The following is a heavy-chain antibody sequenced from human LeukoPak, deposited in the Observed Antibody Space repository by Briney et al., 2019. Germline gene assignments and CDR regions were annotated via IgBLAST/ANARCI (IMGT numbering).Heavy chain of an antibody. Sequence: SETLSLTCTVSGGSISSSSYYWGWIRQPPGKGLEWIGSIYYSGSTYYNPSLKSRVTISVDTSKNQFSLKLSSVTAADTAVYYCARSGYDRHTDYWGQGTLVTVSS. J-gene: IGHJ4*02. CDR3: ARSGYDRHTDY. CDR1: GGSISSSSYY. V-gene: IGHV4-39*07. CDR2: IYYSGST. D-gene: IGHD5-12*01.